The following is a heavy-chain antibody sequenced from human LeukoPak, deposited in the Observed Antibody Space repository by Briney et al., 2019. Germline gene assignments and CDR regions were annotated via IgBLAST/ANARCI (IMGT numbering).Heavy chain of an antibody. D-gene: IGHD2-2*01. CDR2: IYYSGST. J-gene: IGHJ3*02. Sequence: SETLSLTCTVSGGSISSYYWSWIRQPPGKGLEGIGYIYYSGSTNYNPSLKSRVTISVDTSKNQFSLKLSSVTAADTAVYYCARAGCSSTSCYDAFDIWGQGTMVTVSS. V-gene: IGHV4-59*01. CDR3: ARAGCSSTSCYDAFDI. CDR1: GGSISSYY.